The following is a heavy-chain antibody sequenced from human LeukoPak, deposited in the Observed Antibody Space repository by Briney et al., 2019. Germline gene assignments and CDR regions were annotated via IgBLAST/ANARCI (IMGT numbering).Heavy chain of an antibody. V-gene: IGHV1-2*02. CDR1: GYTFTDYY. CDR2: INPTSGGI. CDR3: ARGHSGDGYHFDY. J-gene: IGHJ4*02. Sequence: GASVKVSCKASGYTFTDYYVNWVRQAPGQGLEWVGWINPTSGGISYAQKFQGRVTLTRDTSINTAYMDLSSLRYDDTAIYYCARGHSGDGYHFDYWGQGTLVAVSS. D-gene: IGHD2-21*01.